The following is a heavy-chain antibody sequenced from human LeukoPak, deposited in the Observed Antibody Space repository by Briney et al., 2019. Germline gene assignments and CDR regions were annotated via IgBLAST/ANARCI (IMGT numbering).Heavy chain of an antibody. Sequence: GGSLRLSCAASGFTFSSFEMNWVRQAPGKGLEWDSYISSSGSVIKYADSVKGRFTISRDNTKNSLYLQMDSLRGEDTAVYYCARELELDYWGQGTLVTVSS. CDR1: GFTFSSFE. CDR3: ARELELDY. CDR2: ISSSGSVI. J-gene: IGHJ4*02. V-gene: IGHV3-48*03. D-gene: IGHD1-1*01.